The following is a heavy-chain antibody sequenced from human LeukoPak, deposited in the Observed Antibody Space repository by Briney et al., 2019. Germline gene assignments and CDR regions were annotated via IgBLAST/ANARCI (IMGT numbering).Heavy chain of an antibody. CDR1: GGSFSGYC. CDR2: INHSGST. J-gene: IGHJ4*02. D-gene: IGHD3-10*01. V-gene: IGHV4-34*01. Sequence: PSETLSLTCAVYGGSFSGYCWSWIRQPPGKGLEWIGEINHSGSTNYNPSLKSRVTISVDTSKNQFSLKLSSVTAADTAVYYCAASRSGSYYPLDYWGQGTLVTVSS. CDR3: AASRSGSYYPLDY.